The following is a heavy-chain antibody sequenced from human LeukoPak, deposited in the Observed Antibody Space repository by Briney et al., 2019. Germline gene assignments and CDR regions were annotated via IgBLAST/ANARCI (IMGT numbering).Heavy chain of an antibody. CDR1: GYSISSGYY. J-gene: IGHJ4*02. Sequence: ASETLSLTCTVSGYSISSGYYWGWIRQPPGKGLEWIGSIYHSGSTYYNPSLKSRVTISVDTSKNQFSLKLSSVTAADTAVYYCARGGYCGGDCYFYYWGQGTLVTVSS. CDR2: IYHSGST. CDR3: ARGGYCGGDCYFYY. D-gene: IGHD2-21*02. V-gene: IGHV4-38-2*02.